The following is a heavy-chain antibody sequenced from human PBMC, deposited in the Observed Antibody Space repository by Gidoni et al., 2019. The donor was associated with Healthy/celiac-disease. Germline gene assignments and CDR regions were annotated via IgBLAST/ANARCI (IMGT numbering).Heavy chain of an antibody. Sequence: QVQLQQWGAGLLKPSETLSLTCAVYGGLEWIGEINHSGSTNYNPSLKSRVTISVDTSKNQFSLKLSSVTAADTAVYYCARGRGVDYWGQGTLVTVSS. CDR1: GG. CDR2: INHSGST. D-gene: IGHD3-16*01. CDR3: ARGRGVDY. V-gene: IGHV4-34*01. J-gene: IGHJ4*02.